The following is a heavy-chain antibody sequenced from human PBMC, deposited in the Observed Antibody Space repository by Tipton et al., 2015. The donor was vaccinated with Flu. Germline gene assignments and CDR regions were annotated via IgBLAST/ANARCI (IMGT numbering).Heavy chain of an antibody. CDR1: GYSFTSYW. CDR3: ARHPTAVAEDYYGMDV. J-gene: IGHJ6*02. Sequence: QLVQSGAEVKKPGESLKISCKGSGYSFTSYWIGWVRQMPGKGLEWMGIIYPGDSDTRYSPSFQGQVTIPADKSISTAYLQWSSLKASDTAMYYCARHPTAVAEDYYGMDVWGQGTTVTVSS. V-gene: IGHV5-51*01. D-gene: IGHD6-19*01. CDR2: IYPGDSDT.